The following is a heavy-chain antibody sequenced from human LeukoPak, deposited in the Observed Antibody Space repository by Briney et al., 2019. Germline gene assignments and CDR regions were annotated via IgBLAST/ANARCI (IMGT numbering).Heavy chain of an antibody. D-gene: IGHD6-19*01. CDR3: ARKGGGWSYYFDY. J-gene: IGHJ4*02. CDR1: GGSISSYY. CDR2: IYYSGST. Sequence: SETLSLTCTVSGGSISSYYWSWIRQPPGKGLEWLGYIYYSGSTNYNPSLKSRVTISVDTSKNQFSLKLSSVTAADTAVYYCARKGGGWSYYFDYWGQGTLVTVSS. V-gene: IGHV4-59*01.